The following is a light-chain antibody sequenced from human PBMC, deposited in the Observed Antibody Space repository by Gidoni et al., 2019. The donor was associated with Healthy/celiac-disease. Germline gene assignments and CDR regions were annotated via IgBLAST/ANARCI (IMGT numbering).Light chain of an antibody. CDR3: QQSYSTPPN. Sequence: IQMSQSPSPLSASVGDRVTITCRASQSISSYLNWYQQKPGKAPKLLIYAASSLQSGGPSRFSGSGSGTDFTLTISSLQPEDFATYYCQQSYSTPPNFGQGTKLEIK. V-gene: IGKV1-39*01. J-gene: IGKJ2*01. CDR1: QSISSY. CDR2: AAS.